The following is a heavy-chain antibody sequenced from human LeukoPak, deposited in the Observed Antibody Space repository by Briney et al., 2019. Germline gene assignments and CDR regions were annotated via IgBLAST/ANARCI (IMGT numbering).Heavy chain of an antibody. CDR3: ARPLTGTTSPFDY. D-gene: IGHD1-7*01. CDR2: INHSGST. Sequence: SETLSLACAVYGGSFSGYYWSWIRQPPGKGLEWIGGINHSGSTNYNPSLKSRVTISVDTSKNQFSLKLSSVTAADTAVYYCARPLTGTTSPFDYWGQGTLVTVSS. J-gene: IGHJ4*02. CDR1: GGSFSGYY. V-gene: IGHV4-34*01.